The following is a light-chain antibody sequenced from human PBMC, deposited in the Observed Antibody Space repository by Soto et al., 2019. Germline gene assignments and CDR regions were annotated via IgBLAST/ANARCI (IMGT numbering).Light chain of an antibody. Sequence: DIQMTQSPSSLSASVGDRVTITCRASQGISIYLVWYQQKPGKVPKLLIYAASTLQSGVPSRFSGTGSGTDFTLTISSLQPEDVATYYCQKYNSAPPTFGQGTKVDIK. V-gene: IGKV1-27*01. CDR3: QKYNSAPPT. J-gene: IGKJ1*01. CDR2: AAS. CDR1: QGISIY.